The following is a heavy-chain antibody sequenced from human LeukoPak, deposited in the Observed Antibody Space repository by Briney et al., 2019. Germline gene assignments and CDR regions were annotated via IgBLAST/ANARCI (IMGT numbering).Heavy chain of an antibody. V-gene: IGHV3-33*01. J-gene: IGHJ4*02. CDR1: GFTFSSYG. Sequence: PGGSLRLSCAASGFTFSSYGMHWVRQAPGKGLEWVAVIWYDGSNKYYADSVKGRFTISRDNSKNTLYLQMNSLRAEDTAVYYCASMTTVTTSYYFDYWGQGTLVTVSP. D-gene: IGHD4-17*01. CDR3: ASMTTVTTSYYFDY. CDR2: IWYDGSNK.